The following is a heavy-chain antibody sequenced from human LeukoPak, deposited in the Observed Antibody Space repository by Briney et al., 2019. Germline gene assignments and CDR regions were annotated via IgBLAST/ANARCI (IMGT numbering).Heavy chain of an antibody. Sequence: PGGSLRLSCAASGFTFSSYGMHWVRQAPGKGLEWVAVIWYDGSNKYYADSVKGRFTISRDNSKNTLYLQVNSLRAEDTAVYYCAKGGKWGVTPFDYWGQGTLVTVSS. CDR2: IWYDGSNK. CDR3: AKGGKWGVTPFDY. J-gene: IGHJ4*02. V-gene: IGHV3-33*06. D-gene: IGHD1-26*01. CDR1: GFTFSSYG.